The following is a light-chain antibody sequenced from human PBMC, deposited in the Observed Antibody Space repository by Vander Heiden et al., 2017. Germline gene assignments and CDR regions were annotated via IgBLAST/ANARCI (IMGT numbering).Light chain of an antibody. CDR2: EDS. CDR1: SGSIASNY. Sequence: NFMLTQPPYVSESPGKTVTISCTRSSGSIASNYVQWYQQRPGSSPTTVIYEDSQRPSGVPDRFSGSIDSSSNSASLTISGLKTEDEADYYCQSYDSSNHVVFGGGTKLTVL. CDR3: QSYDSSNHVV. J-gene: IGLJ3*02. V-gene: IGLV6-57*01.